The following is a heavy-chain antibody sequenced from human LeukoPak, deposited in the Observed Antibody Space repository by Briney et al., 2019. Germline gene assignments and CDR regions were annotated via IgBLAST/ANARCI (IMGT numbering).Heavy chain of an antibody. D-gene: IGHD2-2*01. J-gene: IGHJ4*02. CDR2: ISSSSSYI. CDR1: GFTFSSYS. Sequence: PGGSLRLSCAASGFTFSSYSMNWVRQAPGKGLEWVSSISSSSSYIYYADSVKGRFTIPRDNARNSLYLQMNSLRAEDTAVYYCARDRGYCSSTSCYDLDYWGQGTLVTVSS. CDR3: ARDRGYCSSTSCYDLDY. V-gene: IGHV3-21*01.